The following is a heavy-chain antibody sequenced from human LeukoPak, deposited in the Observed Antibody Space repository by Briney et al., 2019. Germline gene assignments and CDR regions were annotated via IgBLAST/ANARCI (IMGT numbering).Heavy chain of an antibody. CDR3: ARDGCSSTSCFDAFDI. CDR2: IIPIFGTA. Sequence: ASVKVSCKASGSTFSSYAISWVRQAPGQGLEWMGGIIPIFGTANYAQKFQGRVTITADESTSTAYMELSSLRSEDTAVYYCARDGCSSTSCFDAFDIWGQGTMVTVSS. V-gene: IGHV1-69*13. J-gene: IGHJ3*02. CDR1: GSTFSSYA. D-gene: IGHD2-2*01.